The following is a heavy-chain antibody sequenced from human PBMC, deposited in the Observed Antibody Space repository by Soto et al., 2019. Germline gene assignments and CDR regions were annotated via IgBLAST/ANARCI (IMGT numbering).Heavy chain of an antibody. Sequence: QLGGSLRLSCAASGFTFSSYAMSWVRQAPGKGLEWVSAISGSGGSTYYADSVKGRFTISRDNSKNTLYLQMNSLRAEDTAVYYCANTKAVAMGYYMDVWGKGTTVTVSS. CDR3: ANTKAVAMGYYMDV. D-gene: IGHD6-19*01. V-gene: IGHV3-23*01. J-gene: IGHJ6*03. CDR2: ISGSGGST. CDR1: GFTFSSYA.